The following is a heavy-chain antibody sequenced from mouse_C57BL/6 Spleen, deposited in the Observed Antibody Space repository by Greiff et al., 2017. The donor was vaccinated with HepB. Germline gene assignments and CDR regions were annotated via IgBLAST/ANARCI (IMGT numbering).Heavy chain of an antibody. J-gene: IGHJ2*01. Sequence: QVQLQQSGPELVKPGASVKISCKASGYAFSSSWMNWVKQRPGKGLEWIGRIYPGDGDTNYNGKFKGKATLTADKSSSTAYMQLSSLTSEDSAVYFCARDGPGYFDYWGQGTTLTVSS. CDR2: IYPGDGDT. V-gene: IGHV1-82*01. CDR3: ARDGPGYFDY. CDR1: GYAFSSSW.